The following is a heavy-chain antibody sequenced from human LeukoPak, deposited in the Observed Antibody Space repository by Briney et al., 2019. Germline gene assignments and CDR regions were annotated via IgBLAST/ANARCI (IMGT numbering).Heavy chain of an antibody. CDR1: GDSVSSNRAA. CDR3: ARGEVYCSSNSCYRAAWFDP. Sequence: SHTVSLTCAISGDSVSSNRAAWHWIRQSPSRGLQWLGRTYYRSKWYNDYAVSVKSRITINQDTSKNQFSLQLNSVTPEDTAVYYCARGEVYCSSNSCYRAAWFDPWGQGTLVTVSS. CDR2: TYYRSKWYN. V-gene: IGHV6-1*01. D-gene: IGHD2-2*02. J-gene: IGHJ5*02.